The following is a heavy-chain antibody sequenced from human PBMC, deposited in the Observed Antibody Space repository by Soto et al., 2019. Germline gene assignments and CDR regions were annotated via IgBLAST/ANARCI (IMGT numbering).Heavy chain of an antibody. D-gene: IGHD6-13*01. V-gene: IGHV3-23*01. CDR2: ISGSGGST. CDR1: GFTFSSYA. J-gene: IGHJ5*02. CDR3: AKLYTPIAAVPNGLDP. Sequence: VSLRLSCAASGFTFSSYAMSWVRQAPGKGLEWVSAISGSGGSTYYADSVKGRLTISRDNSKNTLYLQMNSLRAEDTAVYYCAKLYTPIAAVPNGLDPWGPGTILTIST.